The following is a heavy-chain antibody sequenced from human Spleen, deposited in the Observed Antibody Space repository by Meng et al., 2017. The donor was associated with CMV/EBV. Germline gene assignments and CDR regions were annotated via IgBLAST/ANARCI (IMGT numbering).Heavy chain of an antibody. D-gene: IGHD6-13*01. CDR2: VSIYRGIT. CDR1: GGTFSSYT. CDR3: ARVLSAVGPVDP. Sequence: ASVKVSCKASGGTFSSYTISWVRQAPGQGLEWMGWVSIYRGITNYARTLQGRVTMTTDTSTNTAFMELRNLRFDDTAVYFCARVLSAVGPVDPWGQGTLVTVSS. J-gene: IGHJ5*02. V-gene: IGHV1-18*01.